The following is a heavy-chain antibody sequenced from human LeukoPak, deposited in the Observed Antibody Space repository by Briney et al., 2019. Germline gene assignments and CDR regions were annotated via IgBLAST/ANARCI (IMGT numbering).Heavy chain of an antibody. J-gene: IGHJ3*02. V-gene: IGHV3-30*02. CDR1: GFTFSSHG. Sequence: GGSLRLSCAASGFTFSSHGMHWVRQAPGKGLERVAFIRNDEVNKYYADSVKGRFTISRDKSKNTLYLQMNSLRAEDTAVYFCARGFYWETTMVGAFDIWGQGTMATVSS. CDR2: IRNDEVNK. D-gene: IGHD5-18*01. CDR3: ARGFYWETTMVGAFDI.